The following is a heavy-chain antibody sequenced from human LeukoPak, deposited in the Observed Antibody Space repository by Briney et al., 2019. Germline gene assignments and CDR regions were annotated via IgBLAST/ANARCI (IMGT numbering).Heavy chain of an antibody. Sequence: SETLSLTCTVSGYSISSGYYWGWIRQPPGKGLEWIGSIYHSGSTYYNPSLKSRVTISVDTSKNQFSLKLSSVTAADTAVYYCARDSFVAPHSGVPAARREEGFDYWGQGTLVTVSS. D-gene: IGHD2-2*01. V-gene: IGHV4-38-2*02. CDR3: ARDSFVAPHSGVPAARREEGFDY. J-gene: IGHJ4*02. CDR1: GYSISSGYY. CDR2: IYHSGST.